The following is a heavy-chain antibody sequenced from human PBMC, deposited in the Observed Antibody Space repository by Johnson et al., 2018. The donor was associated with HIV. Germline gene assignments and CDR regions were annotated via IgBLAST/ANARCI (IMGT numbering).Heavy chain of an antibody. V-gene: IGHV3-9*01. Sequence: VQLVESGGGLVQPGWSLRLSCAASGFTFDDYAMHWVRQAPGKGLEWVSGISWNSGSIGYADSVKGRFPISRDNAKNSLYLQMNSLRAEDTALYYCAKVHSSWYATIVDDAFDIWGQGTMVTVSS. CDR1: GFTFDDYA. J-gene: IGHJ3*02. CDR3: AKVHSSWYATIVDDAFDI. D-gene: IGHD6-13*01. CDR2: ISWNSGSI.